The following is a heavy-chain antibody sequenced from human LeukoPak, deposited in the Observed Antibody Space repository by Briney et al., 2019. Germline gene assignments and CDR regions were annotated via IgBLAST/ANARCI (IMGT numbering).Heavy chain of an antibody. J-gene: IGHJ6*02. CDR2: IYPGDSDT. CDR3: ARPGRRHYDSSGYYFLDV. V-gene: IGHV5-51*01. CDR1: RYSFTSYW. Sequence: GESLKISCKGSRYSFTSYWIGWVRQMPGKGLEWMGIIYPGDSDTRYSPSFQGQVTISADKSISAAYLQWSSLKASDTAMYYCARPGRRHYDSSGYYFLDVWGQGTTVTVSS. D-gene: IGHD3-22*01.